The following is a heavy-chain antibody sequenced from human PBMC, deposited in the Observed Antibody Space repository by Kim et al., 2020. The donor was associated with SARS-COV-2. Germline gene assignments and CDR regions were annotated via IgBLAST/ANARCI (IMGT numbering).Heavy chain of an antibody. D-gene: IGHD4-4*01. CDR1: GYTFSRHS. CDR3: ARDYSTINFDY. V-gene: IGHV7-4-1*02. Sequence: ASVKVSCKASGYTFSRHSINWLRQAPGQGLEWMGWINVITGNPTYAQGFTDRFVFSLDNSVSTAYLHISSLRAEDTAIYFFARDYSTINFDYWGQGTLVT. J-gene: IGHJ4*02. CDR2: INVITGNP.